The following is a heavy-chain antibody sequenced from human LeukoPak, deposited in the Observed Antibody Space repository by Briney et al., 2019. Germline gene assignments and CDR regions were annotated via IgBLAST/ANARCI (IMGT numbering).Heavy chain of an antibody. CDR3: ARERLYQLRPWYFDL. D-gene: IGHD2-2*01. CDR2: INYSGNT. J-gene: IGHJ2*01. CDR1: GDSISNYY. Sequence: PSETLSLTCTVSGDSISNYYWTWIRQPPGKGLEWIGYINYSGNTNYNPSLKSRVTISVDTSKNQFSLRLSSVTAAGSALYYCARERLYQLRPWYFDLWGRGTLVTVSS. V-gene: IGHV4-59*01.